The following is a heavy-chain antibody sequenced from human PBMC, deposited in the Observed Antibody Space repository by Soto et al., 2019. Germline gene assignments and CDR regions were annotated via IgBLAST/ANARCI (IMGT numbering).Heavy chain of an antibody. CDR1: GGSISTGGYY. V-gene: IGHV4-31*03. CDR3: ATVRWELHDAFDI. D-gene: IGHD1-26*01. Sequence: QVQLQESGPGLVKPSQTLSHTCTVSGGSISTGGYYWSWIPQHPGRGLEWIGYIYHSGMTFSNPSLQSRVAISIDTSKNKFSLKLSSVTAADTAVYYCATVRWELHDAFDIWGQGTMVSVSS. J-gene: IGHJ3*02. CDR2: IYHSGMT.